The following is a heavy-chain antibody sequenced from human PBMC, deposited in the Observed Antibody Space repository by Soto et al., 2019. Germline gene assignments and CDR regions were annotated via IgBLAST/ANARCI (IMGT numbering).Heavy chain of an antibody. Sequence: SVKVACTASGATLSSYAIGWVRQAPGQGLEWMGGIIPIFGTANYAQKFQGRVTITADESTSTAYMELSSLRSEDTAVYYCARVPRRYCSGTSCFLARFDPWGQGTLVTVSS. J-gene: IGHJ5*02. CDR1: GATLSSYA. CDR2: IIPIFGTA. V-gene: IGHV1-69*01. CDR3: ARVPRRYCSGTSCFLARFDP. D-gene: IGHD2-2*01.